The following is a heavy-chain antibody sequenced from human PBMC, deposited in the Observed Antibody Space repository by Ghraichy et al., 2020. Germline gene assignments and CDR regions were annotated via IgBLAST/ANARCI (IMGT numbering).Heavy chain of an antibody. V-gene: IGHV4-31*03. CDR3: ARAAPNYWFDP. Sequence: SQTLSLTCTVSGGSISSSDYYWSWIRQPPGKGLEWIGYIYYSGDTYYNPSLKSRATISVDTSKNQLTLKLTSVTAADTAVYYCARAAPNYWFDPWGQGTLVSVSS. CDR2: IYYSGDT. J-gene: IGHJ5*02. CDR1: GGSISSSDYY. D-gene: IGHD1-7*01.